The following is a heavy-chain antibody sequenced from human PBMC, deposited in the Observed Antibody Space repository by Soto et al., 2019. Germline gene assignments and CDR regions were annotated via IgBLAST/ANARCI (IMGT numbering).Heavy chain of an antibody. D-gene: IGHD2-8*01. J-gene: IGHJ4*02. V-gene: IGHV3-23*01. CDR1: GFTFSSYA. CDR2: ISGSGGST. CDR3: AKDQEDIVLMVYAVTDY. Sequence: EVQLLESGGGLVQPGGSLRLSCAASGFTFSSYAMSWVRQAPGKGLEWVSAISGSGGSTYYADSVKGRFTISRDNSKNPLYLQMNSLRAEDTAVYYCAKDQEDIVLMVYAVTDYWGQGTLVTVSS.